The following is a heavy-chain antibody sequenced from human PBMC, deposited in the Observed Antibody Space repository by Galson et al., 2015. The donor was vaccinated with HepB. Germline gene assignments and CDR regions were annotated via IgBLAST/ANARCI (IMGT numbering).Heavy chain of an antibody. CDR3: QASAAAALDY. CDR2: IKSKTDGGTT. V-gene: IGHV3-15*07. CDR1: GFTFSNAW. D-gene: IGHD6-13*01. J-gene: IGHJ4*02. Sequence: SLRLSCAASGFTFSNAWLNWVRQAPGKGLEWVGRIKSKTDGGTTDYAAPVKGRFTISRDDSKNTLYLQMNSLKTEDTAVYYCQASAAAALDYWGQGTLVTVSS.